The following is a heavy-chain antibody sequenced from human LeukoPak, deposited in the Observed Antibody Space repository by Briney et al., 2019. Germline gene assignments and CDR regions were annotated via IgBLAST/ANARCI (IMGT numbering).Heavy chain of an antibody. CDR2: ISSSGGAT. J-gene: IGHJ4*02. Sequence: PGGSLRLSCAASGFTFSNYCMNWVRQAPGKGLEWVSYISSSGGATYYADSVRGRFTISRDNAENSLFLQMNSLRDEDTAVYYCARGTYGEYGGPAYWGQGTLVTVSS. CDR1: GFTFSNYC. D-gene: IGHD4-17*01. CDR3: ARGTYGEYGGPAY. V-gene: IGHV3-48*02.